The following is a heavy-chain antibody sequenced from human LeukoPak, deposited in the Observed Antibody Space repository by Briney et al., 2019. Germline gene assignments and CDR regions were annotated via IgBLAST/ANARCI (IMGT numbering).Heavy chain of an antibody. D-gene: IGHD3-10*01. J-gene: IGHJ4*02. Sequence: ASVTVSCTASGYTFTSYDINWVRQAPGQGLEWMGWMNPNSGNTGYAQKFQGRVTMTRNTSISTAYMELSSLRSEDTAVYYCARASYGSGSYYSLADYWGQGTLVTVSS. CDR2: MNPNSGNT. CDR1: GYTFTSYD. CDR3: ARASYGSGSYYSLADY. V-gene: IGHV1-8*01.